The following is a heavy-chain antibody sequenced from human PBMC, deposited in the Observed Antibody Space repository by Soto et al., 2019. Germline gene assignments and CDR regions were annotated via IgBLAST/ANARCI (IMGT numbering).Heavy chain of an antibody. CDR3: AGGRYYYAMDA. CDR1: GHTFIDYY. V-gene: IGHV1-2*02. D-gene: IGHD3-10*01. Sequence: ASVNVSCKASGHTFIDYYLHWVRQAPGQGLEWMGWINPNSGGTNLPLRFQGRVTMTRDTSVSTVYVELSGLTSDDTAVYYCAGGRYYYAMDAWGRGNKVT. CDR2: INPNSGGT. J-gene: IGHJ6*02.